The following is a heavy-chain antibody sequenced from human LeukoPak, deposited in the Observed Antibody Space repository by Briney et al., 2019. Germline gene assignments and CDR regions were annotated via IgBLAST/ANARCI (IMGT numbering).Heavy chain of an antibody. CDR2: ISSGGNT. D-gene: IGHD3-10*01. V-gene: IGHV3-23*01. Sequence: GGSLRLSCAASGFTFSSYAMSWVRQAPGKGLEWVSSISSGGNTYYADSVKGRFTISRDNSRNTLYLQMNSLRAEDTAVYYCAKSSTGYYFDYWGQGTLVTVSS. CDR1: GFTFSSYA. CDR3: AKSSTGYYFDY. J-gene: IGHJ4*02.